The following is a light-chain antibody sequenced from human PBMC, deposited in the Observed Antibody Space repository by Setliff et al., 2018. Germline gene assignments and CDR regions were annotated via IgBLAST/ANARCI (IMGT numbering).Light chain of an antibody. CDR3: CSFAGTRTPWV. J-gene: IGLJ3*02. V-gene: IGLV2-23*02. CDR2: EVN. CDR1: SSDIGSYEF. Sequence: QSALTQPASVSGSPGQSITISCTGTSSDIGSYEFVSWYQQHPDKAPKLIIYEVNDRPSGVSDRFSGSKSGNTASLTISGLQAEDESDYYCCSFAGTRTPWVFGGGTKVTVL.